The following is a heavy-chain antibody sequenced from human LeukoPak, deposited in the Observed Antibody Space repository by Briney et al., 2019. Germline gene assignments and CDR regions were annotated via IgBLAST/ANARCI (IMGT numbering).Heavy chain of an antibody. Sequence: SVKVSCKASGGTFSSYAISWVRQAPGQGLEWMGRIIPIFGTANYAQKFQGRVTITTDESTSTAYMELSSLRSEDTAVYYCARDRWPSGSTHLDYWGQGTLVTVSS. CDR1: GGTFSSYA. V-gene: IGHV1-69*05. CDR2: IIPIFGTA. CDR3: ARDRWPSGSTHLDY. D-gene: IGHD5-24*01. J-gene: IGHJ4*02.